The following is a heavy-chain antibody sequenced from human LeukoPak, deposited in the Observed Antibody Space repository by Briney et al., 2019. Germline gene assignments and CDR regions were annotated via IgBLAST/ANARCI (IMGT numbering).Heavy chain of an antibody. CDR1: GGTFSSYA. V-gene: IGHV1-69*06. J-gene: IGHJ4*02. CDR2: IIPIFGTA. CDR3: AREDYGDHQNDY. Sequence: ASVKVSFKASGGTFSSYAISWVRQAPGQGLEWMGGIIPIFGTANYAQKFQGRVTITADKSTSTAYMELSSLRSEDTAVYYCAREDYGDHQNDYWGQGTLVTGSS. D-gene: IGHD4-17*01.